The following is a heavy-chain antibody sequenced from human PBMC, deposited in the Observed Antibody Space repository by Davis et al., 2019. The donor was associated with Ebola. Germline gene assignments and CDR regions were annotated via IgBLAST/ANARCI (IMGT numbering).Heavy chain of an antibody. V-gene: IGHV4-39*01. Sequence: GSLRLSCTVSGGSISSSSYYWGWIRQPPGKGLEWIGSIYYSGSTYYNPFLKSRVTISVNTSKNQFSLKLSSMTAADTAVYYCAGPSGYYVAPRYNYYCMDVWGQGTTVTVSS. J-gene: IGHJ6*02. CDR2: IYYSGST. CDR3: AGPSGYYVAPRYNYYCMDV. D-gene: IGHD3-22*01. CDR1: GGSISSSSYY.